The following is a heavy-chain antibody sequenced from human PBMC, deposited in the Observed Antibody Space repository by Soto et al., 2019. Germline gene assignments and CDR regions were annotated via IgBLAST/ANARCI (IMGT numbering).Heavy chain of an antibody. CDR2: VYRTGAT. V-gene: IGHV4-30-2*06. Sequence: QLQLQESGSGLVETAQTLSLNCIGSGDSISSGGFPWTCIRQSTGKGLDWIGYVYRTGATSYNPSLESLASISVYTSKNQFSLKLMSVTTADSAVYFCARDSYAMSSCSLDVWGRGTAVTVSS. CDR1: GDSISSGGFP. J-gene: IGHJ6*02. D-gene: IGHD2-2*01. CDR3: ARDSYAMSSCSLDV.